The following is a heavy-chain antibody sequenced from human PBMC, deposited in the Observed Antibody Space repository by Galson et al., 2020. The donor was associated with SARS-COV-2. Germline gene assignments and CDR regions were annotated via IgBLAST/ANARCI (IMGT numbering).Heavy chain of an antibody. CDR3: ASHVRNQGSFQSEAYFHY. Sequence: SETLSLTCTVSGGSISSYYWSWIRQPPGKGLEWIGYIYYSGSTNYNPSLKSRVTISVDTSKNQFSLKLSSVTAADTAVYYCASHVRNQGSFQSEAYFHYCGQVTLVTVSS. V-gene: IGHV4-59*08. CDR2: IYYSGST. CDR1: GGSISSYY. J-gene: IGHJ4*02. D-gene: IGHD1-26*01.